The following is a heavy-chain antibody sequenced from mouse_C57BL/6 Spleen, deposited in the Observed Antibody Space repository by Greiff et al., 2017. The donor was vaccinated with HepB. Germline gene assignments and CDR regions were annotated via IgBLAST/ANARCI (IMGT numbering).Heavy chain of an antibody. CDR2: INPSTGGT. CDR1: GYSFTGYY. V-gene: IGHV1-42*01. Sequence: EVQLQQSGPELVKPGASVKISCKASGYSFTGYYMNWVKQSPEKSLEWIGEINPSTGGTTYNQKFKAKATLTVDKSSSTAYMQLKSLTSEDSAVYYCARRYYGSSYDYFDYWGQGTTLTVSS. J-gene: IGHJ2*01. CDR3: ARRYYGSSYDYFDY. D-gene: IGHD1-1*01.